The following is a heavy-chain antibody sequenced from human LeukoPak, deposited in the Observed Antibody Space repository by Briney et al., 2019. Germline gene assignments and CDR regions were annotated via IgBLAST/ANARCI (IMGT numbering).Heavy chain of an antibody. V-gene: IGHV4-34*01. D-gene: IGHD3-22*01. Sequence: PSETLSLTCAVYGGSFSGYYWSWVRQPPGKGLEWIGEINHSGSTNYNPSLKSRVTISVDTSKNQFSLKLSSVTAADTAVYYCARGTSRSSSGYYYYFDYWGQGTLVTVSS. J-gene: IGHJ4*02. CDR3: ARGTSRSSSGYYYYFDY. CDR2: INHSGST. CDR1: GGSFSGYY.